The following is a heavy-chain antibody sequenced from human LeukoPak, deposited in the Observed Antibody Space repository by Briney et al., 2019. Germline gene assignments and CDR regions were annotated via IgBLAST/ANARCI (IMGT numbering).Heavy chain of an antibody. CDR1: GFTFSDYW. Sequence: GGSLRLSCAASGFTFSDYWMHWVRQAPGKGLVWVSRINPDGSSASYADSVKGRFTISRDNAKNTLYLQKNSLRAEDTAVYYCARFKVTVTSIPWGQGTLVTVSS. V-gene: IGHV3-74*01. CDR3: ARFKVTVTSIP. D-gene: IGHD4-11*01. CDR2: INPDGSSA. J-gene: IGHJ5*02.